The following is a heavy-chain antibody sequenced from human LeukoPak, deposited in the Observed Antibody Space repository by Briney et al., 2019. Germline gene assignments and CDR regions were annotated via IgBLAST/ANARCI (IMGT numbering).Heavy chain of an antibody. Sequence: VGSLRLSCAASKFIFSDYGMHWVRQAPGKGLEWVAFIWYDGSDEYYADSVKGRLTISRDNSKNTLYLQMNSLTTEDTAVYYCAKGGGELGSGSLDYWGQGTLVTVSS. D-gene: IGHD3-10*01. J-gene: IGHJ4*02. V-gene: IGHV3-30*02. CDR3: AKGGGELGSGSLDY. CDR2: IWYDGSDE. CDR1: KFIFSDYG.